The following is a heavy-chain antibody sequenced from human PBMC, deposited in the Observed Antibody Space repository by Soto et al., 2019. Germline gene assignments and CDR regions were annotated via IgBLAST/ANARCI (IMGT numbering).Heavy chain of an antibody. CDR2: IYHSRTT. CDR1: GDSITSGYY. CDR3: ERTDSIHYYAS. V-gene: IGHV4-38-2*01. D-gene: IGHD3-16*01. Sequence: SETLPLTCAVSGDSITSGYYWSLSRQPPRKVLEFASRIYHSRTTYYNPSLTSRVTISVDTSKNQFSLKLSSVTAAVSAGEDWERTDSIHYYASCGQGTPVTVSS. J-gene: IGHJ5*02.